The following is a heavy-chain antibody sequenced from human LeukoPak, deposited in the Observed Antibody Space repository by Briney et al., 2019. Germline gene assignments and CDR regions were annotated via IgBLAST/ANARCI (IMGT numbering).Heavy chain of an antibody. CDR2: INPSGGST. V-gene: IGHV1-46*03. D-gene: IGHD5-18*01. CDR3: AREGKQLNKNFDY. J-gene: IGHJ4*02. CDR1: GYTFTRYY. Sequence: GASATVSCKASGYTFTRYYMHWVRQAPGQGLEWMGIINPSGGSTSYAQKFQGRVTMTRDTSTSTVYMELSSLRSEDTAVYYWAREGKQLNKNFDYWGQGTLVTVSS.